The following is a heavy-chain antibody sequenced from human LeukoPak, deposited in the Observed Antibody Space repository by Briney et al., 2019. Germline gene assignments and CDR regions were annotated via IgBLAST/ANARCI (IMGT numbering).Heavy chain of an antibody. CDR2: ISYDETNT. J-gene: IGHJ4*02. D-gene: IGHD3-16*01. Sequence: GGSLRLSCAASGFIFSSYAMHWVRQAPGTGLEWVALISYDETNTYYADSVKGRFTISRDNSKNTLYLQMNSLRADDTAVYYCAKDTPLCYFDYWGRGTQVTVSS. CDR3: AKDTPLCYFDY. V-gene: IGHV3-30-3*02. CDR1: GFIFSSYA.